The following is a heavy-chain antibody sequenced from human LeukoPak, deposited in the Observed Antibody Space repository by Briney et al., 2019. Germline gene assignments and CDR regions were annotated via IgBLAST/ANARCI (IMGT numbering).Heavy chain of an antibody. CDR1: GFTLSDYY. V-gene: IGHV3-11*01. CDR3: ARRRDLIDY. J-gene: IGHJ4*02. CDR2: SSSSGSTM. Sequence: GGSLRLSCSASGFTLSDYYMSWIRQPPGKGLEWVSYSSSSGSTMYYAASVKGRFATSTDNAKNSLYLQMNSLRAEETAVYYCARRRDLIDYWGQGTLVTVSS.